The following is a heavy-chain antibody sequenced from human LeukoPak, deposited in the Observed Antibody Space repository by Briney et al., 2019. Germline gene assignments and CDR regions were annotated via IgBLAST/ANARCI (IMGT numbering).Heavy chain of an antibody. CDR1: GFTFSSYG. Sequence: GGSLRLSCAASGFTFSSYGMHRVRQAPGKGLEWVAVISYDGSNKYYADSVKGRFTISRDNSKNTLYLQMNSLRAEDTAVYYCAKDRRGYSHNFDYWGQGTLVTVSS. V-gene: IGHV3-30*18. CDR2: ISYDGSNK. CDR3: AKDRRGYSHNFDY. J-gene: IGHJ4*02. D-gene: IGHD5-18*01.